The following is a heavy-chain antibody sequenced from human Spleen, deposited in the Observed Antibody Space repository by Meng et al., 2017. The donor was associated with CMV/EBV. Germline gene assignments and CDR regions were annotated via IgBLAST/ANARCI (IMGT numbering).Heavy chain of an antibody. J-gene: IGHJ4*01. Sequence: AGSGGSISSSNLWTWVRQVPGKGLEWIGEIYHSGSTNYNPSLKSRVTISVDKSKNQFSLKLSSVTAADTAVYYCARVYGSGSYYLAYWGHGSLVTVSS. CDR2: IYHSGST. CDR1: GGSISSSNL. CDR3: ARVYGSGSYYLAY. V-gene: IGHV4-4*02. D-gene: IGHD3-10*01.